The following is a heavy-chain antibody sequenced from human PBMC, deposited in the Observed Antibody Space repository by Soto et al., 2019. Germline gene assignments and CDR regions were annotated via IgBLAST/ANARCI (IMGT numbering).Heavy chain of an antibody. CDR2: IKSITDGGTT. J-gene: IGHJ4*02. CDR1: AFTFTNAW. CDR3: TKGGNTDGLES. D-gene: IGHD5-18*01. V-gene: IGHV3-15*01. Sequence: PGGSLRLSCAASAFTFTNAWMSWVRQAPGKGLEWIGRIKSITDGGTTDYAAPVKGRFAISRDDSKNTLYLQMNSLKTEDTAVYYFTKGGNTDGLESWGQGDLFTVSS.